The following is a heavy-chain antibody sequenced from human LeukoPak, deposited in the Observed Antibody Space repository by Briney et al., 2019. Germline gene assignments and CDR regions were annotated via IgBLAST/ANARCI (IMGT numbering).Heavy chain of an antibody. Sequence: GESLKISCKASGYTFTSYWIGWARQMPGKGPEWMGLIYPSDSDTRYSPSFQGQVTISADKSISTAYLQWSSLKASDTAMYYCARGGSGWSFYSWGQGTLVTVSS. CDR1: GYTFTSYW. D-gene: IGHD6-19*01. V-gene: IGHV5-51*01. CDR2: IYPSDSDT. J-gene: IGHJ5*01. CDR3: ARGGSGWSFYS.